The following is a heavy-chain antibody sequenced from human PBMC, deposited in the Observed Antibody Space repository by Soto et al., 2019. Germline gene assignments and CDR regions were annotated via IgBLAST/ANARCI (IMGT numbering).Heavy chain of an antibody. CDR1: GFTFSSYW. J-gene: IGHJ6*02. Sequence: GGSLRLSCAASGFTFSSYWMSWVRQAPGKGLEWVANIKQDGSEKYYVDSVKGRFTISRDNAKNSLYLQMNSLRAEDTAVYYCARGDYDYGDYAYYYGMDVWGQGTTVTVSS. CDR2: IKQDGSEK. CDR3: ARGDYDYGDYAYYYGMDV. V-gene: IGHV3-7*01. D-gene: IGHD4-17*01.